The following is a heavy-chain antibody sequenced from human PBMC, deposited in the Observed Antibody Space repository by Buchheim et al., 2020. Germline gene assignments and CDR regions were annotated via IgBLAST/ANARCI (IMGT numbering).Heavy chain of an antibody. CDR1: GGSFSGYY. V-gene: IGHV4-34*01. CDR2: FNQSGST. D-gene: IGHD3-9*01. Sequence: QVQLQQWGAGLLKPSETLSLTCAVYGGSFSGYYWSWIRQPPGKGLEWIGEFNQSGSTNYNPSLKSRVTIQLKRPKNQFSLKLSSVTAADTAVYYCARGPTYDILTGYYSNWFDPWGQGTL. CDR3: ARGPTYDILTGYYSNWFDP. J-gene: IGHJ5*02.